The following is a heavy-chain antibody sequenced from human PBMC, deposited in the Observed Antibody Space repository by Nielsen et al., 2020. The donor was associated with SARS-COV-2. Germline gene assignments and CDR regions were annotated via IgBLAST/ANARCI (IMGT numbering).Heavy chain of an antibody. V-gene: IGHV4-31*03. D-gene: IGHD6-19*01. CDR2: INHSGST. Sequence: SETLSLTCTVSGGSISSGGYYWSWIRQHPGKGLEWIGEINHSGSTYYNPSLKSRVTISVDTSKNQFSLKLSSVTAADTAVYYCAREGSVAGTYYYYYYMDVWGKGTTVTVSS. J-gene: IGHJ6*03. CDR3: AREGSVAGTYYYYYYMDV. CDR1: GGSISSGGYY.